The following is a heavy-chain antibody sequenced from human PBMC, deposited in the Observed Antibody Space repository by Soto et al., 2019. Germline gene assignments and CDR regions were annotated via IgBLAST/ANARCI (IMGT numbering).Heavy chain of an antibody. CDR3: ARVRGTAGKRYFDY. CDR1: GGGMIAYY. Sequence: SETLSLTCTGSGGGMIAYYWNWMRQPPGKGLQWIGYTYYSGSTTYNPSLKSRVTISVDSSKNQFSLKLDSVTPADTAVYYCARVRGTAGKRYFDYWGPGTLVTVSS. J-gene: IGHJ4*02. CDR2: TYYSGST. D-gene: IGHD6-13*01. V-gene: IGHV4-59*01.